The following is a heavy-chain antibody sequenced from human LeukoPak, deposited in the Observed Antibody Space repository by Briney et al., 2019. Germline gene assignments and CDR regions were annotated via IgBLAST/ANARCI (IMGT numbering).Heavy chain of an antibody. V-gene: IGHV3-21*01. CDR1: GFTFSSYT. D-gene: IGHD3-10*01. J-gene: IGHJ5*02. CDR3: GRDFLGESGAGGP. CDR2: ISPSGSST. Sequence: GGSLRLSCTASGFTFSSYTMNWVRQAPGKGLEWVSSISPSGSSTWHADSVKGRFTISRDNAKNSVHLQMTKLRVDDTAVYYCGRDFLGESGAGGPWGQGILVTVSS.